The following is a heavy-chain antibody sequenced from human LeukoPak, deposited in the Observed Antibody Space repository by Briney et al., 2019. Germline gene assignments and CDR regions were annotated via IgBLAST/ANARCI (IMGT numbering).Heavy chain of an antibody. D-gene: IGHD3-22*01. J-gene: IGHJ4*02. V-gene: IGHV3-21*01. CDR3: ARDQRYYYDSSGYYFRGGFDY. Sequence: PGGSLRLSCAASGFTFSSYSMNWVRQAPGKGLEWVSSISSSSSYIYYADSVKGRFTISSDNAKNSLYLQMNSLRAEDTAVYYCARDQRYYYDSSGYYFRGGFDYWGQGTLVTVSS. CDR1: GFTFSSYS. CDR2: ISSSSSYI.